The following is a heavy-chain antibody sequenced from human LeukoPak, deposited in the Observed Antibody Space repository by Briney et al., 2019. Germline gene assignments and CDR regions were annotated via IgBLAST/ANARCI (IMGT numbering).Heavy chain of an antibody. CDR2: ISGDGANT. J-gene: IGHJ4*02. Sequence: GGSLRLSCAASGFTFSTYAMGWVRQATGEGLQWVSAISGDGANTYYADSVKGRFTISRDNSKNTLYLQMNSLRAEDTAVYYCAHTGALDYWGQGTLVTVSS. CDR1: GFTFSTYA. CDR3: AHTGALDY. V-gene: IGHV3-23*01.